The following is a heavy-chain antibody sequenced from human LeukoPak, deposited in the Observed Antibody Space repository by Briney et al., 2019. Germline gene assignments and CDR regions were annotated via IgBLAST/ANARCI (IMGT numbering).Heavy chain of an antibody. V-gene: IGHV1-18*01. CDR1: GYTFTSYG. CDR2: ISGYNGNT. Sequence: ASVKVSCKASGYTFTSYGISWVRQAPGQGLEWMGWISGYNGNTNYAQKLQVRVTMTTDTSTSTAYMELRSLRSDDTAIYYCARDLCSTTNCPEYYYYGTDVWGQGTTVTVSS. D-gene: IGHD2-2*01. J-gene: IGHJ6*02. CDR3: ARDLCSTTNCPEYYYYGTDV.